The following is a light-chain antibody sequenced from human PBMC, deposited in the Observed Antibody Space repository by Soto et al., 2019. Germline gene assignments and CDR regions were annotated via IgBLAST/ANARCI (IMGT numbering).Light chain of an antibody. CDR2: AAS. J-gene: IGKJ1*01. Sequence: EIAMTQSPATLSLSPGERATLSCWASQSLGSYLAWYQQKPGQAPRLLIYAASIRASDFPARFTGSGSGTEFTLTISSLQPEDFAVYFCQQCYSWPRTFGQGTKVDIK. CDR3: QQCYSWPRT. CDR1: QSLGSY. V-gene: IGKV3D-15*01.